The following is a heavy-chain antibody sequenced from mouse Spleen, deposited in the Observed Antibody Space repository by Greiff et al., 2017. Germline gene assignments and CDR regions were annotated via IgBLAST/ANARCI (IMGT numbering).Heavy chain of an antibody. D-gene: IGHD2-1*01. CDR2: IYPGGGYT. Sequence: QVQLQQSGAELVRPGTSVKMSCKASGYTFTNYWIGWAKQRPGHGLEWIGDIYPGGGYTNYNEKFKGKATLTADKSSSTACMQFSSLTSEDAAIYYCARGDYGNYVGYAMDYWGQGTSVTVSS. J-gene: IGHJ4*01. V-gene: IGHV1-63*01. CDR3: ARGDYGNYVGYAMDY. CDR1: GYTFTNYW.